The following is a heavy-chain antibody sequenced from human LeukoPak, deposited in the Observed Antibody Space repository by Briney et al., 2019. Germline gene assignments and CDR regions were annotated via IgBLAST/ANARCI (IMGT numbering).Heavy chain of an antibody. J-gene: IGHJ3*02. Sequence: GGSLRLSCAASGFTFSSYSMNWVRQTPGKGLEWVSYISSSGSTIYYADSVKGRFTISRDNAKNSLYLQMNSLRDEDTAVYYCARDCGILRIDCGDSLDIWGQGTMVTVSS. V-gene: IGHV3-48*02. CDR1: GFTFSSYS. D-gene: IGHD2-21*01. CDR3: ARDCGILRIDCGDSLDI. CDR2: ISSSGSTI.